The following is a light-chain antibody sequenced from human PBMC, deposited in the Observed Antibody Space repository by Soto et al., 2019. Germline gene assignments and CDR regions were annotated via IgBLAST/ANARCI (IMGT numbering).Light chain of an antibody. CDR1: KSDIGVYDF. Sequence: QSVLTQPPSASGSPGQSVTISCTGTKSDIGVYDFVSWYQHHPGKAPRLIIYEVVQWPSGVPDRFSGSKSGNTASLTVSGLQAADEADYFCKSYAGSNTYVFGSGTKV. J-gene: IGLJ1*01. CDR2: EVV. V-gene: IGLV2-8*01. CDR3: KSYAGSNTYV.